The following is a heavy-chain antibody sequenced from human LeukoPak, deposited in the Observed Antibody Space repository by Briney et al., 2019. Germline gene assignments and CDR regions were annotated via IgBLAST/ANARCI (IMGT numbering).Heavy chain of an antibody. CDR2: IYYSGST. J-gene: IGHJ6*03. CDR1: GGSISSYY. D-gene: IGHD6-19*01. Sequence: PSETLSLTCTVSGGSISSYYWSWIRQPPGKGLEWIGYIYYSGSTNYNPSLKSRVTISVDTSKNQFSLKLSSVTAADTAVYYCASTKYSSGWYDPDYYYYYMDVWGKGTTVTVSS. V-gene: IGHV4-59*01. CDR3: ASTKYSSGWYDPDYYYYYMDV.